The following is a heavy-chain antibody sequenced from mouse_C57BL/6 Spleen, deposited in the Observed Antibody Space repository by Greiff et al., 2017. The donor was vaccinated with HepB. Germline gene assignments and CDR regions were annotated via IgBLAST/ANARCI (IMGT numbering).Heavy chain of an antibody. CDR3: ARSFYDYDGHFDV. CDR1: GYTFTSYW. D-gene: IGHD2-4*01. J-gene: IGHJ1*03. CDR2: IHPNSGST. Sequence: QVQLKQPGAELVKPGASVKLSCKASGYTFTSYWMHWVKQRPGQGLEWIGMIHPNSGSTNYNEKFKSKATLTVDKSSSTAYMQLSSLTSEDSAVYYCARSFYDYDGHFDVWGTGTTVTVSS. V-gene: IGHV1-64*01.